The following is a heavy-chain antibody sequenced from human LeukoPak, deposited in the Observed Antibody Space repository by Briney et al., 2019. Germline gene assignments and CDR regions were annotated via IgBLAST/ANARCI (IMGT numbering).Heavy chain of an antibody. J-gene: IGHJ4*02. CDR1: GYMFISYN. Sequence: GASVKVSCKASGYMFISYNTQWVRQAPGQGLEWMGMVSGSGVNTKYAQKFRDRVTMTSDTSTSTVYMELSSLTSDDTAVYHCARDQHYATDYWGQGTLVTV. CDR2: VSGSGVNT. D-gene: IGHD2-2*01. CDR3: ARDQHYATDY. V-gene: IGHV1-46*03.